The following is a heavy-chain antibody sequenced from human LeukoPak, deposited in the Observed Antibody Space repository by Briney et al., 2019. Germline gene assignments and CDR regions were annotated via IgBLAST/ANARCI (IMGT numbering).Heavy chain of an antibody. CDR3: ARVASSGWY. CDR2: ISSGGGSI. D-gene: IGHD6-19*01. CDR1: GFTFSDYY. Sequence: GGSLRLSCAASGFTFSDYYMSWIRQAPGKGLEWVSYISSGGGSIYYADSVKGRFTISRDNAENSLYLQMNSLRAEETAVYYCARVASSGWYWGQGTLVTVSS. J-gene: IGHJ4*02. V-gene: IGHV3-11*04.